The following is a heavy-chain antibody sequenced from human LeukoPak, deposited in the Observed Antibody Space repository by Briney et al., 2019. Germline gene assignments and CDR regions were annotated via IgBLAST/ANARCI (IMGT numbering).Heavy chain of an antibody. CDR2: IYYSGST. J-gene: IGHJ5*02. V-gene: IGHV4-31*03. CDR1: GGSISSGGYY. CDR3: ARTSYCSSTSCYWFDP. D-gene: IGHD2-2*01. Sequence: PSETLSLTCTVSGGSISSGGYYWSWIRQHPGKGLEWIGYIYYSGSTYYNPSLKSRVTISVDRSKNQFSLKLSSVTAADTAVYYCARTSYCSSTSCYWFDPWGQGTLVTVSS.